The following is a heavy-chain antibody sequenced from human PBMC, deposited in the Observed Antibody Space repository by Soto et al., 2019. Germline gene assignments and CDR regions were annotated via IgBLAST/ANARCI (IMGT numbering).Heavy chain of an antibody. Sequence: ESGGGLVPPGGSLRLSCVASGIPVSSNYMTWVRQAPGKGLEWVSVLHSGGDTYYANSVKGRFTISRHDSTNTVFLQMNSLTAEDTAVYYCARDGPYYYASRMDVWGQGTTVTVSS. CDR2: LHSGGDT. CDR3: ARDGPYYYASRMDV. J-gene: IGHJ6*02. V-gene: IGHV3-53*04. D-gene: IGHD3-10*01. CDR1: GIPVSSNY.